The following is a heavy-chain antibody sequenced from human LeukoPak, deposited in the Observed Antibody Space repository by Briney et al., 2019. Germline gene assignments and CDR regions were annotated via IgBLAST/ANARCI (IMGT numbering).Heavy chain of an antibody. CDR2: ITSRGEST. J-gene: IGHJ4*02. CDR3: ARDRPNYYGSDGHYYRRDGDY. V-gene: IGHV3-23*01. Sequence: GGFLRLSCAASGFTFSIYAMSWVRQAPGKGLQWVSSITSRGESTWYVDSVKGRFTITRDNSENTLYLQMHSLRAEDTAVYYCARDRPNYYGSDGHYYRRDGDYWGRGTLVSVSS. D-gene: IGHD3-22*01. CDR1: GFTFSIYA.